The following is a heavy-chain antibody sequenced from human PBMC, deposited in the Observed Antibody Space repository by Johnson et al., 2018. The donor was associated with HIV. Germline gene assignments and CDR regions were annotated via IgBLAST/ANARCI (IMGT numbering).Heavy chain of an antibody. V-gene: IGHV3-7*03. Sequence: EKLVESGGGLVEPGRSLRLSCAASVFTFDDYAMLWVRKAPGKGLEWVANITQDGREKNYVDSVKGRFIISRDNAKDSLYLQMNSLRAENTAVYYCARSIMGAGPFDSWGQGTMVSVSS. CDR3: ARSIMGAGPFDS. J-gene: IGHJ3*02. CDR1: VFTFDDYA. CDR2: ITQDGREK.